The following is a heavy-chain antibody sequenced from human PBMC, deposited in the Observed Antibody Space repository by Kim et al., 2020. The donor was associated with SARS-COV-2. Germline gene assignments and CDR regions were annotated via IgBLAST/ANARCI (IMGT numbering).Heavy chain of an antibody. Sequence: SLKSRVTISVDTSKNQFSLKLSSVTAADTAVYYCAVDYGGNSRGVNYFDYWGQGTLVTVSS. CDR3: AVDYGGNSRGVNYFDY. D-gene: IGHD4-17*01. J-gene: IGHJ4*02. V-gene: IGHV4-61*02.